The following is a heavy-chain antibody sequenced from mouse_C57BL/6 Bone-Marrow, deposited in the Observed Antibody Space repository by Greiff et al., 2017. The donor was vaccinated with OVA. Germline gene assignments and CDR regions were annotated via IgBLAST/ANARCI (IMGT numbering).Heavy chain of an antibody. D-gene: IGHD1-1*01. CDR2: IDPANGNT. CDR3: ARSECHYYGSSWYYFDY. J-gene: IGHJ2*01. CDR1: GFNIKNTY. Sequence: VQLQQSVAELVRPGASVKLSCTASGFNIKNTYMHWVKQRPEQGLEWIGRIDPANGNTKYAPKFQGKATITADTSSNTAYLQLSSLTSEDTAIYYCARSECHYYGSSWYYFDYWGQGTTLTVSS. V-gene: IGHV14-3*01.